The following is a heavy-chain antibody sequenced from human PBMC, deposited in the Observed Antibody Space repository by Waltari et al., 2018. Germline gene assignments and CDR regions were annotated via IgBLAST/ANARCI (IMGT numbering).Heavy chain of an antibody. CDR1: GGSFSGYY. Sequence: QVQLQQWGAGLLKPSETLSLTCAVYGGSFSGYYWSWIRPPPGKGLEWIGEINHSGSTNYNPSLKSRVTISVDTSKNQFSLKLSSVTAADTAVYYCARGQYYDYVWGSYRPYYFDYWGQGTLVTVSS. D-gene: IGHD3-16*02. J-gene: IGHJ4*02. V-gene: IGHV4-34*01. CDR3: ARGQYYDYVWGSYRPYYFDY. CDR2: INHSGST.